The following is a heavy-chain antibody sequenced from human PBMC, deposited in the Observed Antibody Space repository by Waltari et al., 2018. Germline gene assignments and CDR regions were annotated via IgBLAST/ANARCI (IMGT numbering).Heavy chain of an antibody. Sequence: EVQLVESGGGLVQPGGSLRLSCAASGFNFGRYWMHWVRQDPGKGRVWVSRIDDDGSSTTDADSVKGRFTISRDNAKNTLDLQLNSLRAEDTAVYFCARRSTSSAPYFFDYWGQGTLVTVSS. CDR1: GFNFGRYW. J-gene: IGHJ4*02. V-gene: IGHV3-74*01. CDR2: IDDDGSST. CDR3: ARRSTSSAPYFFDY. D-gene: IGHD6-6*01.